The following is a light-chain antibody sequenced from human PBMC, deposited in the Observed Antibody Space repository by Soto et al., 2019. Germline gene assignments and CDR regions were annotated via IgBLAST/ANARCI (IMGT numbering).Light chain of an antibody. Sequence: DIQMTQSPSSLSASVGDRFTITCRASQSISSYLNWYQQKPGKAPKLLIYASSTLQSGVPSRFSGSESGTDFTLTISSLQPEDFGTYYCQQVNNYPLTFGGGTKVDIK. J-gene: IGKJ4*01. V-gene: IGKV1-39*01. CDR2: ASS. CDR1: QSISSY. CDR3: QQVNNYPLT.